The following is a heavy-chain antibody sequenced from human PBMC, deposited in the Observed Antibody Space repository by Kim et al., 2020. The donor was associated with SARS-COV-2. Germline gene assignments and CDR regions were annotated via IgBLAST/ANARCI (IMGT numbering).Heavy chain of an antibody. CDR1: GFTFIRYT. CDR2: ISSSGRYI. J-gene: IGHJ4*02. Sequence: GGSLRLSCAASGFTFIRYTINWVRQAPGKGLEWVSSISSSGRYIYYADSVRGRFTISRDNAKNSLYLQMNSLRGEDTAVYYCARDLAERLGMGYWGRGTLVTVSS. CDR3: ARDLAERLGMGY. D-gene: IGHD6-13*01. V-gene: IGHV3-21*01.